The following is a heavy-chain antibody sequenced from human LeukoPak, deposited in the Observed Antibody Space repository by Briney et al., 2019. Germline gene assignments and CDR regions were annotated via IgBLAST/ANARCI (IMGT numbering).Heavy chain of an antibody. V-gene: IGHV3-33*01. Sequence: PGGSLRLSCAASGSTFSSYGMHWVRQAPGKGLEWVAVIWYDGSNKYYADSVKGRFTISRDNSKNTLYLQMNSLRAEDTAVYYCARAARIAAHLYYYYGMDVWGQGTTVTVSS. CDR2: IWYDGSNK. CDR1: GSTFSSYG. D-gene: IGHD6-6*01. CDR3: ARAARIAAHLYYYYGMDV. J-gene: IGHJ6*02.